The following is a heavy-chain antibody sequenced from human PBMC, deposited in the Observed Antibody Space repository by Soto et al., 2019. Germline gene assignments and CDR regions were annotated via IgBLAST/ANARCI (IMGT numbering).Heavy chain of an antibody. J-gene: IGHJ5*02. CDR1: GFSLSTSGMC. Sequence: SGPTLVNPTQTLTLTCTFSGFSLSTSGMCVSWIRRPPGKALEWLALIDWDDDKYYSTSLKTRLTISKDTSKNQVVLTMTNMDPVDTATYYCARSRPYCTNGVCYRGYNWFDPWGQGTLVTVSS. V-gene: IGHV2-70*01. CDR2: IDWDDDK. D-gene: IGHD2-8*01. CDR3: ARSRPYCTNGVCYRGYNWFDP.